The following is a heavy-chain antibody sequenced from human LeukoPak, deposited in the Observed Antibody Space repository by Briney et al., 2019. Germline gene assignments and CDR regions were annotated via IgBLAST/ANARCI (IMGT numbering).Heavy chain of an antibody. J-gene: IGHJ4*02. D-gene: IGHD1-26*01. Sequence: KPSETLSLTCTVSGGSISSSSYYWGWIRQPPGKGLEWVGRIYYSGSTYYNPALKSRVTISVDTSKKQFSLQLSSVTAADTAVYYCARHLGRDYFDYWGQGTLVTVSS. CDR3: ARHLGRDYFDY. CDR2: IYYSGST. V-gene: IGHV4-39*01. CDR1: GGSISSSSYY.